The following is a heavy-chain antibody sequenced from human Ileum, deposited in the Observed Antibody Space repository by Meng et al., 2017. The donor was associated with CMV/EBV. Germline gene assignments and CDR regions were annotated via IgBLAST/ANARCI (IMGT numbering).Heavy chain of an antibody. CDR2: ITHDGNSA. CDR1: GFTLSTYR. CDR3: VRDIPGDIDYVFDY. D-gene: IGHD4-17*01. J-gene: IGHJ4*02. Sequence: GESLKISCAASGFTLSTYRMHWVRQVPGKGPMWVSRITHDGNSAIYADPVKGRFTASRDSTKNTLYLQMNSLRADDTAVYYCVRDIPGDIDYVFDYWGQGAQVTVSS. V-gene: IGHV3-74*01.